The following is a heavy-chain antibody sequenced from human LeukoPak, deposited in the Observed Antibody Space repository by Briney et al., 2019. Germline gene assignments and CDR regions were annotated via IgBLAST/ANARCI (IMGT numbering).Heavy chain of an antibody. J-gene: IGHJ5*02. CDR2: INPSGGST. V-gene: IGHV1-46*01. CDR1: GYTFTSYY. D-gene: IGHD6-19*01. Sequence: ASVKVSCKASGYTFTSYYMHWVRQAPGQGLEWMGIINPSGGSTSYAQKFQGRVTMTRDTSTSTVYMELSSLRSEDTAVYYCASQTQQWLVSGWFDPWGQGTLVTVSS. CDR3: ASQTQQWLVSGWFDP.